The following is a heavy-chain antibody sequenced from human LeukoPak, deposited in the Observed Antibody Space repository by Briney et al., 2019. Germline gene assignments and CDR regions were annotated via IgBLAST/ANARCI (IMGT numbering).Heavy chain of an antibody. J-gene: IGHJ4*02. CDR2: IYHSGST. V-gene: IGHV4-38-2*02. CDR3: ARGYGGNWVY. Sequence: SETLSLTCTVSGYSISSGYYWGWIRQPPGKGLEWIGSIYHSGSTYYNPSLKSRVTISVDTSKNQFSLKLSSVTAADTAVYYCARGYGGNWVYWGQGTLVTVSS. CDR1: GYSISSGYY. D-gene: IGHD4-23*01.